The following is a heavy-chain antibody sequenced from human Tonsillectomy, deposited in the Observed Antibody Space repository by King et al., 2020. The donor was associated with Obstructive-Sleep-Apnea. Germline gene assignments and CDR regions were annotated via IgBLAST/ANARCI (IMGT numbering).Heavy chain of an antibody. V-gene: IGHV4-38-2*02. D-gene: IGHD3-10*01. CDR3: ARGVGFGELLQYYYGMDV. J-gene: IGHJ6*02. CDR1: GYSISSGYY. CDR2: IYHSGST. Sequence: QLQESGPGLVKPSETLSLTCTVSGYSISSGYYWGWIRQPPGKGLEWIGSIYHSGSTYYNPSLKSRVTISVDTSKNQFSLKLSSVTAADTAVYYCARGVGFGELLQYYYGMDVWGQGTTVTVSS.